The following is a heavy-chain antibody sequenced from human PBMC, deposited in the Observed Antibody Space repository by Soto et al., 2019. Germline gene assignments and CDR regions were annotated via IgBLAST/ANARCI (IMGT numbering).Heavy chain of an antibody. CDR2: ISSSGSTI. CDR3: ARVDGYCRGGSCRKSEYYYYYGMDV. Sequence: PGGSLRLSCAASGFTFSDYYMSWIRQAPGKGLEWVSYISSSGSTIYYADSVKGRFTISRDNAKNSMYLQMNSLRAEDTAVYYCARVDGYCRGGSCRKSEYYYYYGMDVWGQGTTVTVSS. J-gene: IGHJ6*02. CDR1: GFTFSDYY. V-gene: IGHV3-11*01. D-gene: IGHD2-15*01.